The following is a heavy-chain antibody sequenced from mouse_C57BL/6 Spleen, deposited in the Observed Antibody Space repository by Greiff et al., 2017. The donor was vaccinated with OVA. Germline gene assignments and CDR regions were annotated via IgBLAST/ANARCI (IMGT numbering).Heavy chain of an antibody. V-gene: IGHV1-64*01. J-gene: IGHJ2*01. D-gene: IGHD1-1*01. CDR3: ASGTTVVATGFDY. CDR1: GYTFTSYW. CDR2: IHPNSGST. Sequence: QVQLQQPGAELVKPGASVKLSCKASGYTFTSYWMHWVKQRPGQGLEWIGMIHPNSGSTNYNEKFKSKATLPVDKSSSTAYMQLSSLTSEDSAVYYGASGTTVVATGFDYWGQGTTLTVSS.